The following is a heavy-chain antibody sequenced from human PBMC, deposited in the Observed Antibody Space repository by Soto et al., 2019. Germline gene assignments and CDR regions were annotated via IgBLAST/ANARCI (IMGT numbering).Heavy chain of an antibody. CDR3: ARVLSLGSTWYFDY. CDR1: ESSITHASY. CDR2: SHHGGGT. D-gene: IGHD2-2*01. V-gene: IGHV4-38-2*02. J-gene: IGHJ4*02. Sequence: SETLSLTCSVSESSITHASYWGWIRQPPGKGLEWIGSSHHGGGTYYNPSLKSRVTISVDPSKNQLSLNLTSVVAADAAVYYCARVLSLGSTWYFDYWGRGTQVTVSS.